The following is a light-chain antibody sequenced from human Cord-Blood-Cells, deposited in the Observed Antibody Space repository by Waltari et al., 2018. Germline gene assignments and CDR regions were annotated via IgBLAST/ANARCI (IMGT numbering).Light chain of an antibody. V-gene: IGKV4-1*01. Sequence: DIVMTQSPDSLAVSLGERATINCQSRQSELYSSNNKNNLAWYQQKPGQPPKLLIYWASTRESGVPDRFSGSGSGTDFTLTISSLQAEDVAVYYCQQYYSTPPAFGGGTKVEIK. J-gene: IGKJ4*01. CDR1: QSELYSSNNKNN. CDR3: QQYYSTPPA. CDR2: WAS.